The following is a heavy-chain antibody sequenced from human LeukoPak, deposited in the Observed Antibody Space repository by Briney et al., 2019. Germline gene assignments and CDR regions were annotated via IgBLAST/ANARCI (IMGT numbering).Heavy chain of an antibody. Sequence: PSETLSRTCTVSGGSISSGGYYWSWIRQHPGKGLEWIGYIYYSGSTNYNPSLKSRVTISVDTSKNQFSLKLSSVTAADTAVYYCARYCSSTSCSNGYYYYYGMDVWGQGTTVTVSS. V-gene: IGHV4-61*08. CDR3: ARYCSSTSCSNGYYYYYGMDV. CDR2: IYYSGST. D-gene: IGHD2-2*01. CDR1: GGSISSGGYY. J-gene: IGHJ6*02.